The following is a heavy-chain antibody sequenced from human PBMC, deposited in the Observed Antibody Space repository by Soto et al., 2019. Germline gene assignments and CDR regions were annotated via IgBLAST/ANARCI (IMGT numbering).Heavy chain of an antibody. D-gene: IGHD3-22*01. J-gene: IGHJ4*02. CDR3: AKGSPDSSGYYSLDY. V-gene: IGHV3-30*18. CDR2: ISYDGSNK. Sequence: VGSLRLSCAASGFTFSSYGMHWVRQAPDKGLEWVAVISYDGSNKYYADSVKGRFTISRDNSKNTLYLQMNSLRAEDTAVYYCAKGSPDSSGYYSLDYWGQGTLVTVSS. CDR1: GFTFSSYG.